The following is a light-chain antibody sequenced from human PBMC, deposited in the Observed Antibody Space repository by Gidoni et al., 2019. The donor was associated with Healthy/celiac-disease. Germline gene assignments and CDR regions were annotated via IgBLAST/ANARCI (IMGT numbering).Light chain of an antibody. CDR1: QNSLHSDGKTY. CDR3: MQGRHLPIT. Sequence: DIVMTQTPLSLSVTPGQPASISCRSSQNSLHSDGKTYLYWYLQQPGQSPQLLLYEVSSRFSAVPDRFSCSGSVTAFTLIISRVEAEDVGVYYCMQGRHLPITFGQGTRLEIK. J-gene: IGKJ5*01. V-gene: IGKV2-29*02. CDR2: EVS.